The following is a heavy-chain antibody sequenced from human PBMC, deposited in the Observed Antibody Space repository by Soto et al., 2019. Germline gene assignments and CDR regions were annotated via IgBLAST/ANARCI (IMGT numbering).Heavy chain of an antibody. CDR1: GYTFTSYG. CDR2: ISAKNGDT. J-gene: IGHJ4*02. V-gene: IGHV1-18*01. D-gene: IGHD2-21*02. Sequence: QVQLVQSGAEVKKPGASVKVSCKASGYTFTSYGISWVRQAPGQGLEWMGWISAKNGDTNFAQKFRGRVTMTTDTSTSTVYMELRSLKPDDTAVYYCARDPPVTPSDYWGQGTLVTVSS. CDR3: ARDPPVTPSDY.